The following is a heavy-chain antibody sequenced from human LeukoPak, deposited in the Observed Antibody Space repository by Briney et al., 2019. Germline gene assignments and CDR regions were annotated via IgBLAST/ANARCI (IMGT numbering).Heavy chain of an antibody. J-gene: IGHJ4*02. D-gene: IGHD1-20*01. CDR3: AREEGNSNVDY. CDR1: GGSISSGDYY. Sequence: PSETLSLTCTVSGGSISSGDYYWSWIRQPPGKGLEWIGYIYYSGSTYYNPSLKSRVTISVDTSKNQFSLKLSSVTAADTAVYYCAREEGNSNVDYWGQGILVTVSS. CDR2: IYYSGST. V-gene: IGHV4-30-4*01.